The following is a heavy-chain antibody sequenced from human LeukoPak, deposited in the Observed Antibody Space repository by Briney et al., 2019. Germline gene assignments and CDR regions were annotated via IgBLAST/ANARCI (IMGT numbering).Heavy chain of an antibody. CDR2: INPNSGGT. V-gene: IGHV1-2*02. CDR1: GYTFTGYY. Sequence: ASVKVSCKASGYTFTGYYMHWVRQAPGQGLEWMGWINPNSGGTNYAQKFQGRVTMTRDTSISTAYMELSRLGSDDTAVYYCARDPRGIYYFDYWGQGTLVTVSS. D-gene: IGHD2-15*01. J-gene: IGHJ4*02. CDR3: ARDPRGIYYFDY.